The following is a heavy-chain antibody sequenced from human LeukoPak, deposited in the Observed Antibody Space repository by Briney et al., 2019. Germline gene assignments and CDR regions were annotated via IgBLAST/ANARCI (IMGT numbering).Heavy chain of an antibody. Sequence: SETLSLTCAVYGGSFSGYYWSWIRQPPGKGLEWIGEISPNYNPSLKSRVTISVDTSKNQFSLKLSSVTAADTAVYYCARGRDVGGYCSSTSCYPFDCWGQGTLVTVSS. CDR1: GGSFSGYY. D-gene: IGHD2-2*01. J-gene: IGHJ4*02. V-gene: IGHV4-34*01. CDR2: ISP. CDR3: ARGRDVGGYCSSTSCYPFDC.